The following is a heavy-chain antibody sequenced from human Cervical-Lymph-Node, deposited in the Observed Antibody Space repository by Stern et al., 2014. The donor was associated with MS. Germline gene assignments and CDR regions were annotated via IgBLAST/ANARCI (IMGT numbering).Heavy chain of an antibody. Sequence: VQLVESGPGLVQPSQTLSLTCTVSGGSISSDNYYWSWIRQHPGKGLEWIGYIYYSGSTNYNPSLKSRVTISIDTSKNQFSLKLSSVTAADTAVYYCARSKYGDYYTLDSWGQGTLVTVSS. CDR1: GGSISSDNYY. V-gene: IGHV4-31*03. D-gene: IGHD4-17*01. CDR3: ARSKYGDYYTLDS. CDR2: IYYSGST. J-gene: IGHJ4*02.